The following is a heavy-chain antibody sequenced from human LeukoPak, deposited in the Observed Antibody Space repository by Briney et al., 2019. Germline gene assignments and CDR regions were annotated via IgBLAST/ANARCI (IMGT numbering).Heavy chain of an antibody. V-gene: IGHV5-51*01. D-gene: IGHD3-10*01. CDR2: IYPGDSDT. CDR1: GYSFTSYW. J-gene: IGHJ3*02. Sequence: RGESLKISCKGSGYSFTSYWIGWERQMPGKGLEWMGIIYPGDSDTRYSPSFQGQVTISADKSISTAYLQWSSLKASDTAMYYCARGGYYYGSGSYYDAFDIWGQGTMVTVSS. CDR3: ARGGYYYGSGSYYDAFDI.